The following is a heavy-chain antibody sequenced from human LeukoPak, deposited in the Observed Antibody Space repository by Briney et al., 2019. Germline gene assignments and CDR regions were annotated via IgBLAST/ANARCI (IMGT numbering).Heavy chain of an antibody. CDR1: GGSFSCYY. J-gene: IGHJ4*02. CDR3: ARGRRPVAGTFRPFDY. CDR2: INHSGST. D-gene: IGHD6-19*01. Sequence: SETLSLTCAVYGGSFSCYYWSWIRQPPGKGLEWIGEINHSGSTNYNPSLKSRATISVDTSKNQFSLKLSSVTAADTAVYYCARGRRPVAGTFRPFDYWGQGTLVTVSP. V-gene: IGHV4-34*01.